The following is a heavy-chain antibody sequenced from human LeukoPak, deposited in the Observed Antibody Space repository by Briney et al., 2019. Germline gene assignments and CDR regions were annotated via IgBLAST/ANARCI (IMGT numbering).Heavy chain of an antibody. D-gene: IGHD3-10*01. CDR1: GFNFGEFW. V-gene: IGHV3-7*01. J-gene: IGHJ4*02. Sequence: GGSLRLSCAASGFNFGEFWMAWVRQTPGKGLEWVADIKEDGSEEFYVDSVKGRFTISRDNAKNSLYLQMNSLRAEDTAVYYCARDFMVRGVHGYWGQGTLVTVSS. CDR2: IKEDGSEE. CDR3: ARDFMVRGVHGY.